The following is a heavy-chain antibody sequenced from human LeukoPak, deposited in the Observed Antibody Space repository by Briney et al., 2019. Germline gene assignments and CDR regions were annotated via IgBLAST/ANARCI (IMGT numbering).Heavy chain of an antibody. J-gene: IGHJ4*02. V-gene: IGHV3-15*07. Sequence: PGGSLRLSCAASGFTFSDNWMNWVRQAPGKGLEWVCLIKRKTDDGPTEYPAPEQGRFTISRDDSKNTLHLQMNSLKTEDTAVYYCTTQSGAWNFDYWGQRTLVTVSS. CDR2: IKRKTDDGPT. D-gene: IGHD1-1*01. CDR3: TTQSGAWNFDY. CDR1: GFTFSDNW.